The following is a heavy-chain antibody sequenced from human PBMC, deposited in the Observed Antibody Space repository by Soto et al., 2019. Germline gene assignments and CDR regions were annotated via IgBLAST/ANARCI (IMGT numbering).Heavy chain of an antibody. Sequence: GGSLRISCTASGFTFGDYAMSWFRQAPGEGLEWVGFIRSKAYGGTTEYAASVKGRFTISRDDSKSIAYLQMNSLKTEDTAVYYCTSGYSGYFVKGDYWGQGTLVTVSS. D-gene: IGHD5-12*01. J-gene: IGHJ4*02. V-gene: IGHV3-49*03. CDR2: IRSKAYGGTT. CDR1: GFTFGDYA. CDR3: TSGYSGYFVKGDY.